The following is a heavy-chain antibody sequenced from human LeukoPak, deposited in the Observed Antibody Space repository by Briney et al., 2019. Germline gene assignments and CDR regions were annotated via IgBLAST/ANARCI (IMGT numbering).Heavy chain of an antibody. J-gene: IGHJ5*02. CDR1: GGSISSYY. D-gene: IGHD3-10*01. CDR3: ARGLTYYYGSGSNNWFDP. V-gene: IGHV4-59*01. Sequence: SETLSLTCTVSGGSISSYYWSWIRQPPGKGLEWIGYIYYSGSTNYKSSLKSRVTISVDTSKNQFSLKLSSVTAADTAVYYCARGLTYYYGSGSNNWFDPWGQGTLVTVSS. CDR2: IYYSGST.